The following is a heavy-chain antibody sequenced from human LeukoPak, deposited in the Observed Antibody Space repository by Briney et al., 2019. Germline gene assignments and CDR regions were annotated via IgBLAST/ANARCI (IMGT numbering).Heavy chain of an antibody. V-gene: IGHV3-9*01. CDR3: AAGYDSSGYYVRYFEY. Sequence: GRSLRLSCAASGFTFDDYAMHWLRQARGKGLEWGSGINWNSGIIGYADSVKGRFTISRDNANNSLYLQMNSLRTEDTALYYCAAGYDSSGYYVRYFEYWGQGTLVTVSS. D-gene: IGHD3-22*01. J-gene: IGHJ4*02. CDR2: INWNSGII. CDR1: GFTFDDYA.